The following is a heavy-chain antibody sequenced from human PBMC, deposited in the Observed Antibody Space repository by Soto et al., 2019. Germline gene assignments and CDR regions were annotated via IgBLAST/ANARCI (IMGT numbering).Heavy chain of an antibody. CDR3: DRATVGLDTIIYYDY. CDR2: IFSSGTT. Sequence: PLETLSLACTVSGDSIGSGNKYWSWIRQAPGKGLEWIGYIFSSGTTYYNPSLKSRMHMSLDATRNHYSLRLTYVTAADTAVYFCDRATVGLDTIIYYDYWGQGKLVTDSS. CDR1: GDSIGSGNKY. D-gene: IGHD3-3*01. J-gene: IGHJ4*02. V-gene: IGHV4-30-4*01.